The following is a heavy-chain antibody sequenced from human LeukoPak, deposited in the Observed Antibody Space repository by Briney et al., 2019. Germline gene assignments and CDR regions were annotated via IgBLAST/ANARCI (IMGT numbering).Heavy chain of an antibody. CDR1: GGSFSGYY. Sequence: SETLSLTCAVYGGSFSGYYWSWIRQPPGKGLEWIGEINHSGSTNYNPSLKSRVTISVDTSKNQFSLKLSSVTAADTAVYYCARLRPSGATGYWGQGTLVTVSS. J-gene: IGHJ4*02. CDR3: ARLRPSGATGY. V-gene: IGHV4-34*01. D-gene: IGHD1-26*01. CDR2: INHSGST.